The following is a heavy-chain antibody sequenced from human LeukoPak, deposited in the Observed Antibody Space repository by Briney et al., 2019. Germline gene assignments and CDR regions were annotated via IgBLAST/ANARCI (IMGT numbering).Heavy chain of an antibody. D-gene: IGHD5-24*01. V-gene: IGHV4-4*02. J-gene: IGHJ5*02. Sequence: SGTLSLTCAVSGGSISSSNWWSWVRQPPGKGLEWIGEIYHSGSTNYNPSLKSRVTISVDKSKNQFSLKLSSVTAADTAVYYCARERGRDGYNLYNWFDPWGQGTLVTVSS. CDR1: GGSISSSNW. CDR3: ARERGRDGYNLYNWFDP. CDR2: IYHSGST.